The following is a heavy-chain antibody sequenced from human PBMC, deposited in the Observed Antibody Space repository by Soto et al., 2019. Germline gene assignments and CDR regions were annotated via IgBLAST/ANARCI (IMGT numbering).Heavy chain of an antibody. CDR3: AGDQGWLRLGGGNFDY. CDR2: IIPIFGTA. J-gene: IGHJ4*02. D-gene: IGHD5-12*01. CDR1: GGTFSSYA. V-gene: IGHV1-69*06. Sequence: QVQLVQSGAEVKKPGSSVKVSCKASGGTFSSYAISWVRQAPGQGLEWMGGIIPIFGTANYAQKLQGRVTMTTDTSTSTAYMELRSLRSDDTAVYYCAGDQGWLRLGGGNFDYWGQGTLVTVSS.